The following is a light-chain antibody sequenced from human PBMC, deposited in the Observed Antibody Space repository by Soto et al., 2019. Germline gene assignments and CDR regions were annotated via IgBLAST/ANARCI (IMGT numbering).Light chain of an antibody. CDR3: QQYNSYST. Sequence: DIQMTQSPSTLSGSVGDRVTITCRASQTISSWLAWYQQKPGKAPKLLIYKASTLKSGVPSRFSGSASGTEFTLTISSLQPDDFATYYCQQYNSYSTFGQGTKVDI. V-gene: IGKV1-5*03. CDR2: KAS. J-gene: IGKJ1*01. CDR1: QTISSW.